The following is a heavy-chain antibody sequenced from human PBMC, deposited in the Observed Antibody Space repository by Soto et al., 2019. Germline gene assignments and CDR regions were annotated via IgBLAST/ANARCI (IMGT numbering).Heavy chain of an antibody. Sequence: EVQLLESGGGLVQPGGSLRLSCAASGFTFSSYAMSWVRQAPGKGLEWVSAISGSGGSTYYADSVKGRFTISSDNSKNTVFLQMNCLRAEDTAVYYCAKDLMLIAVAGYGAIDIWGQGTMVTVSS. V-gene: IGHV3-23*01. CDR2: ISGSGGST. CDR3: AKDLMLIAVAGYGAIDI. D-gene: IGHD6-19*01. J-gene: IGHJ3*02. CDR1: GFTFSSYA.